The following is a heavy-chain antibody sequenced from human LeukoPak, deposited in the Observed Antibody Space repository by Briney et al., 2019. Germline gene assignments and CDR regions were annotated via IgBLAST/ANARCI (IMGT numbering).Heavy chain of an antibody. CDR3: ASLGYDYVWGSYRYPDY. Sequence: PGGSLRLSCAASGFTFSSYEMTWVRQAPGKGLEWVSYISSSSSTIYYADSVKGRFTISRDNAKNSLYLQMNSLRDEDTAVYYCASLGYDYVWGSYRYPDYWGQGTLVTVSS. CDR1: GFTFSSYE. J-gene: IGHJ4*02. V-gene: IGHV3-48*02. CDR2: ISSSSSTI. D-gene: IGHD3-16*02.